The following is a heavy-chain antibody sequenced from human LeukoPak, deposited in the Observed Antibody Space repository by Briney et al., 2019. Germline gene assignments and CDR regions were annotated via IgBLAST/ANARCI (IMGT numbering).Heavy chain of an antibody. CDR1: GVSISSNNSY. CDR3: ARQTGSGLFILP. V-gene: IGHV4-39*01. CDR2: IYYSGNT. Sequence: SETLSLTCTVSGVSISSNNSYWGWIRQPPGKGLEWIGSIYYSGNTYYNASLKSQVSISIDTSKNQFSLKVTSVTAADTAMYYCARQTGSGLFILPGGQGTLVTVSS. D-gene: IGHD3/OR15-3a*01. J-gene: IGHJ4*02.